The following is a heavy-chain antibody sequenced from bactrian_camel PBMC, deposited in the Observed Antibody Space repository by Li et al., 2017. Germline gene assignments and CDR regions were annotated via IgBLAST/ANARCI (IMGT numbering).Heavy chain of an antibody. Sequence: HVQLVESGGGSVQTGGSLRLSCTVSGFTHDDFDLGWYRRGSGNECELVATIETAYYADSAKGRFTISRDNAKNTLYLQMNSLKTEDTGVYYCAATDGWVVSALLIPNGMTPGVWGPRSPSP. J-gene: IGHJ4*01. V-gene: IGHV3S55*01. CDR2: IETA. CDR1: GFTHDDFD. CDR3: AATDGWVVSALLIPNGMTP. D-gene: IGHD3*01.